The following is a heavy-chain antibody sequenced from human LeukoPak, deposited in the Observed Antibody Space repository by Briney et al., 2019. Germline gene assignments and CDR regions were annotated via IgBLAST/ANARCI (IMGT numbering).Heavy chain of an antibody. J-gene: IGHJ6*03. CDR1: GFTFSTYT. CDR2: VSSSGGTI. Sequence: GGSLRLSCAASGFTFSTYTMNWVRQAPGKGLEWVSYVSSSGGTIYHADSVKGRFTISRDNAKNSLYLQMNSLRAEDTAVYYCARVGTTNYYFYYMDVWGKGTTVTVSS. V-gene: IGHV3-48*04. CDR3: ARVGTTNYYFYYMDV. D-gene: IGHD2-2*01.